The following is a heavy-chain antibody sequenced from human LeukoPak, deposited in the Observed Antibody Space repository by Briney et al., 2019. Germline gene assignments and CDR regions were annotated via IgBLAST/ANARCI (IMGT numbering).Heavy chain of an antibody. V-gene: IGHV4-39*01. J-gene: IGHJ6*02. Sequence: SETLSLTCTVSGGSISSSSYYWGWIRQPPGKGLEWIGSIYYSGSTYYNPSLKSRVTMSVDTSKNQFSLKLSSVTAADTAVYYCARQGTVTTYYYYYGMDVWGQGTTVTVSS. D-gene: IGHD4-17*01. CDR3: ARQGTVTTYYYYYGMDV. CDR1: GGSISSSSYY. CDR2: IYYSGST.